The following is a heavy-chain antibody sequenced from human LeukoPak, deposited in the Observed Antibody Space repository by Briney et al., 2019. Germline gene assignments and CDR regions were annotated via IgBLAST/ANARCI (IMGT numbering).Heavy chain of an antibody. V-gene: IGHV1-2*06. CDR3: ARGEDPPLYGDHETDPAGY. CDR1: GYTFTGYY. J-gene: IGHJ4*02. D-gene: IGHD4-17*01. Sequence: GASVKVSCKASGYTFTGYYMHWVRQAPGQGLEWMGRINPNSGGTNYAQKFQGRVTMTRDTSISTAYMELSRLRSDDTAVYYCARGEDPPLYGDHETDPAGYWGQGTLVTVSS. CDR2: INPNSGGT.